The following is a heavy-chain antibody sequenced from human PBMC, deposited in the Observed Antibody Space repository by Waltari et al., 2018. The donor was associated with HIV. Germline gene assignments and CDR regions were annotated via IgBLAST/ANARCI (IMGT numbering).Heavy chain of an antibody. D-gene: IGHD2-8*01. CDR1: GFNFRNFA. CDR2: PSGSGSTA. Sequence: EVQLLESGGGLVQPGGSLRLSCKASGFNFRNFARSWVRQAPGKGEEWVSAPSGSGSTAYYAYYLKSRLTISRDFSNNTLFLQMNNLRPEDTAVYCCARSMRDLRPSAFDVWGQGTMVAISS. V-gene: IGHV3-23*01. CDR3: ARSMRDLRPSAFDV. J-gene: IGHJ3*01.